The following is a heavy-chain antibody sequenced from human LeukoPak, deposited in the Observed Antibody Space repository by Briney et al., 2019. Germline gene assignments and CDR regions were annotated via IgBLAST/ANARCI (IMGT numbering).Heavy chain of an antibody. J-gene: IGHJ4*02. V-gene: IGHV1-2*02. CDR1: GYIFTDYY. CDR3: TRGVAVTNSRHFDL. CDR2: INPNSGDT. Sequence: ASVKVSCKASGYIFTDYYIHWVRQTPGQGLEWMGWINPNSGDTNYGQKFQGRVTMTRDTSISTTYMEVASLTSDDTAIYYCTRGVAVTNSRHFDLWGQGTLVIVSS. D-gene: IGHD2-21*02.